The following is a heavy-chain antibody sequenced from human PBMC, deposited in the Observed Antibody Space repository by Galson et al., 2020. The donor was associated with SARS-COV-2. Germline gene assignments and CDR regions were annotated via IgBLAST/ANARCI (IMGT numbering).Heavy chain of an antibody. J-gene: IGHJ6*03. Sequence: GESLKISCAASGFTFGSYSVNWVRQAPGKGLEWVSSISGSSSYIYYADSVKGRFTISRDNAKNSLYLQMNSLRAEDTAVYYCASSPLEYDLYYYMDVWGKGTMVTVSS. V-gene: IGHV3-21*01. CDR1: GFTFGSYS. D-gene: IGHD3-16*01. CDR3: ASSPLEYDLYYYMDV. CDR2: ISGSSSYI.